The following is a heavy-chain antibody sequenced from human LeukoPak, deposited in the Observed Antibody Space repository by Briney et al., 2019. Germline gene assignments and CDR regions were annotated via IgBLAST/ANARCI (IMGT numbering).Heavy chain of an antibody. V-gene: IGHV4-34*01. J-gene: IGHJ4*02. CDR3: ARSQGHYGGSLDY. Sequence: SETLSLTCAVYGGSFSGYYWSWIRQPPGKGPEWIGEINHSGSTNYNPSLKSRVTISVDTSKNQFSLKLSSVTAADTAVYYCARSQGHYGGSLDYWGQGTLVTVSS. CDR2: INHSGST. CDR1: GGSFSGYY. D-gene: IGHD1-26*01.